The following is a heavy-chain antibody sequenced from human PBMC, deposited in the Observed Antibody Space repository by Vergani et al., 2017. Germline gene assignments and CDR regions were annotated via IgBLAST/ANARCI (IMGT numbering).Heavy chain of an antibody. D-gene: IGHD2-2*01. J-gene: IGHJ5*02. CDR1: GYTFTSYA. Sequence: QVQLVQSGAEVKKPGASVKVSCKASGYTFTSYAMHWVRQAPGQRLEWMGWINAGNGNTKYSQKFQGRFTITRDTSASTAYMELSSLRSEDTAVYYCAKGGEDIVVVPAAIGHDWFDPWGQGTLVTVSS. CDR3: AKGGEDIVVVPAAIGHDWFDP. CDR2: INAGNGNT. V-gene: IGHV1-3*01.